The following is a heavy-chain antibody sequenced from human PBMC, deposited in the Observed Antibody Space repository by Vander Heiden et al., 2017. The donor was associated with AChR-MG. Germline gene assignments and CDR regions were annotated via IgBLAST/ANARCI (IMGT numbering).Heavy chain of an antibody. CDR2: IYYSGST. V-gene: IGHV4-39*01. J-gene: IGHJ5*02. Sequence: QLQLQESGPGLVKPSETLSLTCTVSGGSISSSSYYWGWIRQPPGKGLEWIGSIYYSGSTYYNPSLKSRVTISVDTSKNQFSLKLSSVTAADTAVYYCARQSRITGKGPLGGFDPWGQGTLVTVSS. CDR3: ARQSRITGKGPLGGFDP. D-gene: IGHD1-20*01. CDR1: GGSISSSSYY.